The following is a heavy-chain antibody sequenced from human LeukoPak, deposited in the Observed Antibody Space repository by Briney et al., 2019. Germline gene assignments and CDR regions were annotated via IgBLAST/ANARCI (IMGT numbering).Heavy chain of an antibody. CDR1: GGTFSSYA. Sequence: SVTVSCKASGGTFSSYAISWVRQAPGQGLEWMGGIIPIFGTANYAQKFQGRVTITADESTSTAYMELSSLRSEDTAVYYCAREAYDSSGYRNYYFDYWGQGTLVTVSS. J-gene: IGHJ4*02. D-gene: IGHD3-22*01. V-gene: IGHV1-69*13. CDR2: IIPIFGTA. CDR3: AREAYDSSGYRNYYFDY.